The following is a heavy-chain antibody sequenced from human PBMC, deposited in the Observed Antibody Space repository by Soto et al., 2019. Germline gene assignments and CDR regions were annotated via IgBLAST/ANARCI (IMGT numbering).Heavy chain of an antibody. CDR1: GGTFSTSA. D-gene: IGHD3-3*02. CDR3: ARDKDRQQLGGNYYYILDV. J-gene: IGHJ6*02. Sequence: QVQLMQSGAEVKKPRSSVKVSCKASGGTFSTSAISWVRQAPGDGLEWVGGIMPIFATPDYAQKFQGRVTITEDESTATAYLELTSLTNDDTAVYYCARDKDRQQLGGNYYYILDVWGQGTAITVSS. CDR2: IMPIFATP. V-gene: IGHV1-69*12.